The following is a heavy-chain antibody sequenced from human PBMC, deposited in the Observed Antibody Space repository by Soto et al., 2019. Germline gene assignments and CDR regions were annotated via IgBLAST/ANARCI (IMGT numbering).Heavy chain of an antibody. CDR3: AKGPHTFVGWLYYFEP. CDR2: SSPRGDTI. V-gene: IGHV3-48*02. D-gene: IGHD3-9*01. CDR1: GFSLANYR. J-gene: IGHJ4*02. Sequence: GGSLRLSCVASGFSLANYRMNWVRQTPGKGLEWISYSSPRGDTIYYADSVEGRFTISRDNARNSLSLHMSSLRDEDSALYSSAKGPHTFVGWLYYFEPWGQGVTVTVPS.